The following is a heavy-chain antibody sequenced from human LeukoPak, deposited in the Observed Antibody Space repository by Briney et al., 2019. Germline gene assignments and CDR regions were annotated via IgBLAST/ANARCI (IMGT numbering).Heavy chain of an antibody. CDR2: IYYSGST. CDR3: AREPYYDSSGYYPYCFDY. Sequence: SETLSLTCTVSGGSISSGGYYWSWIRQHPGKGLEWIGYIYYSGSTYYNPSLKSRVTISVDTSKNQFSLKLSSVTAADTAVYYCAREPYYDSSGYYPYCFDYWGQGTLVTVSS. V-gene: IGHV4-31*03. D-gene: IGHD3-22*01. J-gene: IGHJ4*02. CDR1: GGSISSGGYY.